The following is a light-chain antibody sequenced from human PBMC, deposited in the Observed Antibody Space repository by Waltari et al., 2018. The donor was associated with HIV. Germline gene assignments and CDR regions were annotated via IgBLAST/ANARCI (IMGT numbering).Light chain of an antibody. CDR2: GAS. J-gene: IGKJ4*01. CDR3: QQYGSSPG. Sequence: EIALTQSPGTLSFSPGARATLSCRASQSVSSSYLAWYQQKPGQAPRVLIYGASSRATGIPDRFSGSGSGTDFTLTISRLEPEDFAVYYCQQYGSSPGFGGGTKVEIK. V-gene: IGKV3-20*01. CDR1: QSVSSSY.